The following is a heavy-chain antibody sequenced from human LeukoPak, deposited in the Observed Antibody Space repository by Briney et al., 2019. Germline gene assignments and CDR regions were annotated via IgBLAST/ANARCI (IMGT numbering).Heavy chain of an antibody. CDR1: GFTVSSNY. CDR2: IYSGGST. Sequence: PGGSLRLSCAASGFTVSSNYMSWVRQAPGKGLEWVSVIYSGGSTYYADSVKGRFTISRDNSKNTLYLQMNSLRAEDTAVYYCAKEALGVRRVIISSVYMDVWGKGTTVTVSS. J-gene: IGHJ6*03. V-gene: IGHV3-66*01. D-gene: IGHD3-10*01. CDR3: AKEALGVRRVIISSVYMDV.